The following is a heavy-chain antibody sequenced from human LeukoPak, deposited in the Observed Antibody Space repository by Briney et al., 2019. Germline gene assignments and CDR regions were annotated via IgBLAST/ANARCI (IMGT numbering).Heavy chain of an antibody. CDR1: GFTFSSYA. J-gene: IGHJ4*02. CDR2: ISYDGSNK. V-gene: IGHV3-30-3*01. D-gene: IGHD1-26*01. CDR3: ARDVGATKPPY. Sequence: GRSLRLSCAASGFTFSSYAMHRPRQAPGKGLEGMAVISYDGSNKYYADSVKGRFTISRDNSKNTLYLQMNSLRAEDTAVYYCARDVGATKPPYWGQGTLVTVSS.